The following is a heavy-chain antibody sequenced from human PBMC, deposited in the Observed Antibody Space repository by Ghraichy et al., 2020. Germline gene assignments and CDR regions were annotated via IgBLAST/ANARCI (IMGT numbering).Heavy chain of an antibody. D-gene: IGHD6-19*01. CDR3: ARETESFPFAGIAVAGTVASGDYFDL. CDR1: GGSISSGAYK. J-gene: IGHJ4*02. V-gene: IGHV4-31*03. Sequence: SETLSLTCIVSGGSISSGAYKWSWIRQHPGKGLEWIGYIYYSGSPYYNPSLKSRVTISVDTSKNQFSLKLSSVTAADTAVYYCARETESFPFAGIAVAGTVASGDYFDLWGQGTLVTVSS. CDR2: IYYSGSP.